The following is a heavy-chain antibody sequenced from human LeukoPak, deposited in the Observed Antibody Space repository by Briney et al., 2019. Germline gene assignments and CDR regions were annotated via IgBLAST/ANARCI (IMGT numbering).Heavy chain of an antibody. CDR3: ARDVWPYCGRPNCHLVSDP. CDR2: ISAYSGNT. V-gene: IGHV1-18*01. D-gene: IGHD2-21*01. CDR1: GYTFTSYG. J-gene: IGHJ5*02. Sequence: ASVKVSCKASGYTFTSYGISWVRQAPGQGLEWMGWISAYSGNTNYAQNLQGRVTMTTDTSTSTAYMELRSLTSDDTAVYYCARDVWPYCGRPNCHLVSDPWGQGTLVSVSS.